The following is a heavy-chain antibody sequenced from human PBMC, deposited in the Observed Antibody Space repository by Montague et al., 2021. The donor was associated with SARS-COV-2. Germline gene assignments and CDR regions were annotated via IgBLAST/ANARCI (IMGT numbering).Heavy chain of an antibody. D-gene: IGHD5-12*01. V-gene: IGHV6-1*01. CDR3: ARQPLGYDFVYYYYGMDV. J-gene: IGHJ6*02. CDR2: TYYRSKWYN. Sequence: CAISGDSVSSNSAAWNWIRQSPSRGLEWLGRTYYRSKWYNDYAVSVKSRITINLDTSKNQFSLQLNSVTPEDTAVYYCARQPLGYDFVYYYYGMDVWGQGTTVTVSS. CDR1: GDSVSSNSAA.